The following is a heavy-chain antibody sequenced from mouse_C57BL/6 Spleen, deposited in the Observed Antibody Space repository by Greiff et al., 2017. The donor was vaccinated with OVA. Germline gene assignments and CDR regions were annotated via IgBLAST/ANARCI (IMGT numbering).Heavy chain of an antibody. Sequence: VHVKQSGPELVKPGASVKISCKASGYSFTGYYMNWVKQSPEKSLEWIGEINPSTGGTTYNQKFNAKATLTVDKSSSTAYMQLKSLTSEDSAVYYCARTTVVAPYFDYWGQGTTLTVSS. CDR2: INPSTGGT. CDR3: ARTTVVAPYFDY. V-gene: IGHV1-42*01. CDR1: GYSFTGYY. J-gene: IGHJ2*01. D-gene: IGHD1-1*01.